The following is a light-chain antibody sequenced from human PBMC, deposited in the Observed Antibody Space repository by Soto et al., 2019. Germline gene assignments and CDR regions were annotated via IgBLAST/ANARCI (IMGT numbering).Light chain of an antibody. CDR1: HSFNSH. CDR3: QQYKNWPL. CDR2: SAS. V-gene: IGKV3-15*01. Sequence: MIMTQSPATLSVSPVETVTLSCRTSHSFNSHVAWYQQKPGQAPRLLLYSASTRATGIPVRFSGSGFGTEFTLTISSLQSEDFAVYYCQQYKNWPLFGQGTRLEIK. J-gene: IGKJ5*01.